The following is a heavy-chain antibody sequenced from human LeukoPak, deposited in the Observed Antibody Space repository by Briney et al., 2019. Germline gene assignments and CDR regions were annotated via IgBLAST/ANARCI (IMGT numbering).Heavy chain of an antibody. D-gene: IGHD3-3*01. CDR1: GGSFSGYY. J-gene: IGHJ5*02. V-gene: IGHV4-34*01. CDR2: INHSGST. CDR3: ARAAYDFWSGSADNWFDP. Sequence: SETLSLTCAVYGGSFSGYYWSWIRQPPGKGLEWIGEINHSGSTNYNPSLKSRVTISVDTSKNQFSLKLSSVTAADTAVYYCARAAYDFWSGSADNWFDPWGQGTLVTVSS.